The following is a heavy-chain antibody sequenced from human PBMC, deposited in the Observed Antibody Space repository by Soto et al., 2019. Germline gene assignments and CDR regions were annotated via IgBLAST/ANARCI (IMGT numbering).Heavy chain of an antibody. J-gene: IGHJ4*02. CDR2: ISSDGGKT. V-gene: IGHV3-30*19. Sequence: QVQLVESGGGVVQPGRSLRLSCIASGFTFRNFGMHWVRQAPGTGLEWGAVISSDGGKTYYADSVKGRFTISRDTSTNTEYLEMNSLRPEDTAVYYCVRDQWWLSSRVAAFYFDSWGQGTQVSVSS. CDR3: VRDQWWLSSRVAAFYFDS. D-gene: IGHD2-15*01. CDR1: GFTFRNFG.